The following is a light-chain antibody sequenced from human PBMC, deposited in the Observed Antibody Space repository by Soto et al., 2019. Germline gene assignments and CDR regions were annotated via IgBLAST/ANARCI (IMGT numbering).Light chain of an antibody. V-gene: IGKV1-39*01. CDR3: QQNLSPPLT. CDR1: QSIDNY. J-gene: IGKJ3*01. CDR2: AAS. Sequence: DIQMTQSPSSLSASVGDRVTIRCRASQSIDNYLIWYQQKPGKAPKLLLYAASTLQSGVPSRFSGSGSGTDFTLTINSLQPEDFASYYCQQNLSPPLTFGPGTRVDI.